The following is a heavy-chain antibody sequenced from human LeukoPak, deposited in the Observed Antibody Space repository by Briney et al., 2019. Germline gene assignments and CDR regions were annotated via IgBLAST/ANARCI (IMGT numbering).Heavy chain of an antibody. V-gene: IGHV4-59*01. CDR2: IYYSGST. Sequence: SETLSLTCTVSGGSISSYYWSWIRQPPGKGLEWIGYIYYSGSTNYNPSLKSRVTISVDTSKNQFSLKLSSVTAADTAVYYCARGSGWYADDDYRGQGTLVTVSS. CDR3: ARGSGWYADDDY. J-gene: IGHJ4*02. CDR1: GGSISSYY. D-gene: IGHD6-19*01.